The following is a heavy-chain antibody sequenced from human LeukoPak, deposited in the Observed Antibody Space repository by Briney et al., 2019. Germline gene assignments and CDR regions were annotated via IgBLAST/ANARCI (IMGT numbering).Heavy chain of an antibody. CDR2: ISGSGGST. D-gene: IGHD3-9*01. CDR1: GFTFSSYG. Sequence: GGSLRLSCAASGFTFSSYGMSWVRQAPGKGLEWVSAISGSGGSTYYADSVKGRFTISRDNSKNTLYLQMNSLRAEDTAVYYCAKDVPPFDWLLIYDYWGQGTLVTVSS. J-gene: IGHJ4*02. V-gene: IGHV3-23*01. CDR3: AKDVPPFDWLLIYDY.